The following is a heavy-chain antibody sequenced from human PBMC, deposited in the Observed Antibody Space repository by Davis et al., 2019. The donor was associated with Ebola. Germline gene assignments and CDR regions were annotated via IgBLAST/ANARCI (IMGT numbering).Heavy chain of an antibody. J-gene: IGHJ3*02. V-gene: IGHV3-72*01. CDR3: ARRGSGSPRDPFDI. D-gene: IGHD1-26*01. Sequence: GESLKISCAASGFTFSNYYMDWVRQAPGKGLEWVGRATDRAYGYTTLYAASVRGRFTISRDDSKDSLYLQMSSLKTEDTAVYYCARRGSGSPRDPFDIWGQGTMVTVSS. CDR2: ATDRAYGYTT. CDR1: GFTFSNYY.